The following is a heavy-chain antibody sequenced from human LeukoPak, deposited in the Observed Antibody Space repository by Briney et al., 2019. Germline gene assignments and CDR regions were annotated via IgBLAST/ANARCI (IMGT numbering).Heavy chain of an antibody. J-gene: IGHJ4*02. D-gene: IGHD1-26*01. CDR1: GFTFSSYA. V-gene: IGHV3-30-3*01. Sequence: PGRSLRLSCAASGFTFSSYAMHWVRQAPGKGLEWVAVISYDGSNKYYADSVKGRFTISRDNSKNTLYLQMNSLRAEDMAVYYCARMGAIPLDYWGQGTLVAVSS. CDR3: ARMGAIPLDY. CDR2: ISYDGSNK.